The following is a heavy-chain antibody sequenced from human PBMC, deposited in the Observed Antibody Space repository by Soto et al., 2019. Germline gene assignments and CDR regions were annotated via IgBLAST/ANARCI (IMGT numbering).Heavy chain of an antibody. D-gene: IGHD1-26*01. J-gene: IGHJ3*02. Sequence: QVQLVQSGAEVKKPGASVKVSCKTSGYTFTSYDINWVRQATGQGLEWMGWMNPNSCNTAYAQKFQSIVTMTRNTSISTAYMELSSLRSEDTAVYYCARERSSGAFDIWGQGTMVTVSS. V-gene: IGHV1-8*01. CDR2: MNPNSCNT. CDR3: ARERSSGAFDI. CDR1: GYTFTSYD.